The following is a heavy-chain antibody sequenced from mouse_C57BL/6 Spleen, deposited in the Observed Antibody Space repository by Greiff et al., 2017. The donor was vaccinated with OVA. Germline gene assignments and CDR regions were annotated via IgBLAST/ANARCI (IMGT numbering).Heavy chain of an antibody. V-gene: IGHV1-19*01. D-gene: IGHD4-1*01. CDR1: GYTFTAYY. J-gene: IGHJ2*01. CDR2: INPYNGGT. Sequence: VQLQQSGPVLVKAGASVKMSCKASGYTFTAYYMNWLKQSHGKSLEWIGVINPYNGGTSYNQKFKGKATLTVDKSSSTAYMELNSMTSDDSAVYYSSIVWDGGFDYWGQGTTLTVSS. CDR3: SIVWDGGFDY.